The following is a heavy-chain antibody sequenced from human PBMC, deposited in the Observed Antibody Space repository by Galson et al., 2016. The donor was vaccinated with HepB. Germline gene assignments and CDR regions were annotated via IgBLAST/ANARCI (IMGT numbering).Heavy chain of an antibody. CDR2: IGGSGVTT. Sequence: SLRLSCAASGFTFSSYGMSWVRQAPGKGLEWVSSIGGSGVTTKYEDSVKGRFTISRGNSKNTLYLQMNSLRAEDAAVYYCAKRSWGLPSPGGAMDVWGQGTTVTVSS. J-gene: IGHJ6*02. D-gene: IGHD3-10*01. CDR1: GFTFSSYG. V-gene: IGHV3-23*01. CDR3: AKRSWGLPSPGGAMDV.